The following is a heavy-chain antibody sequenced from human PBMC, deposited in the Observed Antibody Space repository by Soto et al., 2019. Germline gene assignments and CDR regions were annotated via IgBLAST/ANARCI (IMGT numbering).Heavy chain of an antibody. CDR2: IRSKAYGGTT. CDR3: TRDRGVTTVTYNYYYYYMDV. J-gene: IGHJ6*03. V-gene: IGHV3-49*03. CDR1: GFTFGDYA. Sequence: PGGSLRLSCTASGFTFGDYAMSWFRQAPGKGLEWVGFIRSKAYGGTTEYAASVKGRFTISRDDSKSIAYLQMNSLKTEDTAVYYCTRDRGVTTVTYNYYYYYMDVWGKGTTVTVSS. D-gene: IGHD4-17*01.